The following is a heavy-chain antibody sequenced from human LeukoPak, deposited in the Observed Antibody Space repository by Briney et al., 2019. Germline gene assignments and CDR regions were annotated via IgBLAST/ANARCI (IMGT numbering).Heavy chain of an antibody. CDR2: MHHSGST. D-gene: IGHD6-13*01. CDR3: AGVRTAGTGPDC. V-gene: IGHV4-61*01. CDR1: GASVTSGIYH. J-gene: IGHJ4*02. Sequence: SETLSLTCTVSGASVTSGIYHWSWIRQPPGRGLGWIGFMHHSGSTSHHPSLQNRVTMSVDTSKNQLSLNLTSATAADTAMYFCAGVRTAGTGPDCWGQGTLVTVSS.